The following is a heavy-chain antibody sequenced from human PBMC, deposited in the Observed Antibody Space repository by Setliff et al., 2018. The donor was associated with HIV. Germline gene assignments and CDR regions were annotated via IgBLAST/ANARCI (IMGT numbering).Heavy chain of an antibody. CDR1: GFSISSDVFY. Sequence: PSETLSLTCTLSGFSISSDVFYWNRIRQRPGKGLEWIGYIFGSGITYYNPSLNSRLRISIDTSANQFSVELSSVTAADTALYFCARVPNWGEAPFAFDVWGLGTMVTVSS. V-gene: IGHV4-31*03. CDR2: IFGSGIT. D-gene: IGHD7-27*01. CDR3: ARVPNWGEAPFAFDV. J-gene: IGHJ3*01.